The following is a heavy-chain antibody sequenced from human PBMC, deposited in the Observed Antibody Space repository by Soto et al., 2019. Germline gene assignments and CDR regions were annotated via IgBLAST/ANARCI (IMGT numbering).Heavy chain of an antibody. Sequence: GGSLRLSCAASGFTFSSYGMHWVRQAPGKGLEWVAVISYDGSNKYYADSVKGRFTISRDNSKNTLYLQMNSLRAEDTAVYYCAKDYVYYGSGSKYYYYGMDVWGQGTTVTVSS. V-gene: IGHV3-30*18. CDR1: GFTFSSYG. D-gene: IGHD3-10*01. J-gene: IGHJ6*02. CDR3: AKDYVYYGSGSKYYYYGMDV. CDR2: ISYDGSNK.